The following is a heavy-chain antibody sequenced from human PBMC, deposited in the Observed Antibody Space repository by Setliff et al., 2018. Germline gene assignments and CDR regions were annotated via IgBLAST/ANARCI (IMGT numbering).Heavy chain of an antibody. CDR2: ISAYNGNT. Sequence: ASVKVSCKASGYTFTSYGISWVRQAPGQGLEWMGWISAYNGNTNYAQKLQGRVTMTTDTSTSTAYMELRSLRSGDTAVYYCARAPAYSSTPGSYAFDIWGQGTMVTVSS. CDR1: GYTFTSYG. CDR3: ARAPAYSSTPGSYAFDI. J-gene: IGHJ3*02. D-gene: IGHD6-13*01. V-gene: IGHV1-18*01.